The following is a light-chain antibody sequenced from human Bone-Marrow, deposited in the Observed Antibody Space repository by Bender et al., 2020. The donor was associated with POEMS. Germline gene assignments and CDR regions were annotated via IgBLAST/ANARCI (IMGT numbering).Light chain of an antibody. CDR3: SSYAGSNDVYVV. Sequence: QSALTQPASVSGSPGQSITISCTGTSSDVGSYNLVSWFQQHPNKAPKLMIYEVSKRPSGVPARFSGSKSGNTASLTVSGLQAEDEADYYCSSYAGSNDVYVVFGGGTKLTVL. V-gene: IGLV2-8*01. J-gene: IGLJ2*01. CDR2: EVS. CDR1: SSDVGSYNL.